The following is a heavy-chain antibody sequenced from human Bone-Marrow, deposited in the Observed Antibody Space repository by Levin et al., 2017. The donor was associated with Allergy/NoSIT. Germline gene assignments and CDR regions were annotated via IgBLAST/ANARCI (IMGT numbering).Heavy chain of an antibody. D-gene: IGHD1-14*01. J-gene: IGHJ4*02. V-gene: IGHV4-4*02. CDR1: DDSVSNNRW. CDR2: IHHSGSA. CDR3: AVNGGGTTYSYDC. Sequence: PSQTLSLTCAVSDDSVSNNRWWSWVRQPPGKGLEWIGEIHHSGSAYYKPSLKSRVTMSVDRSRNQFSLSLSSVTAADTAVYFCAVNGGGTTYSYDCWGQGTLVTVSS.